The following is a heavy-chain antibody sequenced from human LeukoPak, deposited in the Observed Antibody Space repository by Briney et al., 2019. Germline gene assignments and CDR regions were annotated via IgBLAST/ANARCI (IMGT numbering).Heavy chain of an antibody. D-gene: IGHD6-6*01. Sequence: PSETLSLTCAVYGGSFSGYYWSWIRQPPGKGLEWIGEINHSGSTNYNPSLKSRVTMSVDTSKNQFSLKLSSVTAADTAVYYCARGYSSSSGFDYWGQGTLVTVSS. CDR3: ARGYSSSSGFDY. J-gene: IGHJ4*02. CDR1: GGSFSGYY. V-gene: IGHV4-34*01. CDR2: INHSGST.